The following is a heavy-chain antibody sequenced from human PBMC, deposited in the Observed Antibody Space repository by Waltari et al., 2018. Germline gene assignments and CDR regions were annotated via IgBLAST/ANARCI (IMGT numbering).Heavy chain of an antibody. D-gene: IGHD6-13*01. J-gene: IGHJ4*02. V-gene: IGHV3-7*01. Sequence: EVQLVESGGALVQPGGSLRLSCAASGFTFSGYWMSWVRQAPGKGLEWVANIKQDGSLKHYVDSVKGRFTISRDNAENSLYLQMDSLRGEDTGVYYCATSMAAAGNDWGQGTLVTVSS. CDR3: ATSMAAAGND. CDR2: IKQDGSLK. CDR1: GFTFSGYW.